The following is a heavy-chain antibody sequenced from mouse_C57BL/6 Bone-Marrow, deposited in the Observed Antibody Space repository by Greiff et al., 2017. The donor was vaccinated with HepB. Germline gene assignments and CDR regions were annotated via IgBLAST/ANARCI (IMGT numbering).Heavy chain of an antibody. Sequence: VQLQQSGTVLARPGASVKMSCKTSGYTFTSYWMHWVKQRPGQGLEWIGAIYPGNSDTSYNQKFKGKAKLTAVTSASTSYMELSSLTNEDSAVYYCTRGITTVVPDYWGQGTTLTVSS. D-gene: IGHD1-1*01. CDR2: IYPGNSDT. CDR3: TRGITTVVPDY. J-gene: IGHJ2*01. CDR1: GYTFTSYW. V-gene: IGHV1-5*01.